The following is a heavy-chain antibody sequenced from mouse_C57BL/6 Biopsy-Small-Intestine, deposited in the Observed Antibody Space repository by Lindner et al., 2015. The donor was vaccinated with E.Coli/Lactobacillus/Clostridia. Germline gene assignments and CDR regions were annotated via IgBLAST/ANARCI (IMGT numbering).Heavy chain of an antibody. CDR1: GYTFTSYG. J-gene: IGHJ1*03. CDR2: IYPRSGNT. CDR3: ARSAVITTVVPRYFEV. Sequence: VQLQESGAELARPGASVKLSCKASGYTFTSYGISWVKQRTGQGLEWIGEIYPRSGNTYYNEKFKGKATLTADKSSSTAYMELRSLTSEDSAVYFCARSAVITTVVPRYFEVWGTGTTVTVSS. V-gene: IGHV1-81*01. D-gene: IGHD1-1*01.